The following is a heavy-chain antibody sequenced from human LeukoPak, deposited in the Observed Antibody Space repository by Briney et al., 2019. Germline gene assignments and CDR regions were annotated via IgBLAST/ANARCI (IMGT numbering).Heavy chain of an antibody. D-gene: IGHD3-22*01. CDR2: ISSSSSYI. J-gene: IGHJ4*02. Sequence: GGSLRLSCAASGFTFSSYSMNWVRQAPGKGLEWVSSISSSSSYIYYADSVKGRFTISRDNAKNSLYLQMNSLRAEDTAVYYCAKLVVVITTRWGNYFDYWGQGTLVTVSS. V-gene: IGHV3-21*04. CDR3: AKLVVVITTRWGNYFDY. CDR1: GFTFSSYS.